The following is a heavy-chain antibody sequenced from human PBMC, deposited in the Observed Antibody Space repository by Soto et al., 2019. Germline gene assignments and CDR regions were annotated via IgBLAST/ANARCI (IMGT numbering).Heavy chain of an antibody. CDR2: INWNGGST. V-gene: IGHV3-20*04. CDR1: GFTFDDYG. CDR3: ARDALGLSGSYYYFDYFDY. Sequence: EVQLVESGGGVVRPGGSLRLSCAASGFTFDDYGMSWVRQAPGKGMEWVSGINWNGGSTGYADSVKGRFTISRDNAKNSLYLQMNSLRAEDTSLYYCARDALGLSGSYYYFDYFDYWGLATLVTVS. J-gene: IGHJ4*02. D-gene: IGHD1-26*01.